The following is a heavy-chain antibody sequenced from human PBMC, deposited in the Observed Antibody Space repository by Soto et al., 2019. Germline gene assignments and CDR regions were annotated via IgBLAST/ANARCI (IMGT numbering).Heavy chain of an antibody. CDR3: ARAGDSSGWYPLYY. CDR1: GFTFSSYA. Sequence: GGSLRLSCAASGFTFSSYAMHWVRQAPGKGLEWVAVISYDGSNKYYADSVKGRFTISRDNSKNTLYLQMYSLRAEDTAVYYCARAGDSSGWYPLYYWGQGTLVTLSS. V-gene: IGHV3-30-3*01. J-gene: IGHJ4*02. CDR2: ISYDGSNK. D-gene: IGHD6-19*01.